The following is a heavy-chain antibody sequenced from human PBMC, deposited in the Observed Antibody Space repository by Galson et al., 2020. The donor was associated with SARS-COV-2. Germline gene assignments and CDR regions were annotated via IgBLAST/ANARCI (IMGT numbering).Heavy chain of an antibody. CDR3: TKKRSPTYSYGGYCFYPMDV. D-gene: IGHD5-18*01. V-gene: IGHV3-23*01. CDR2: ISDSAVST. J-gene: IGHJ6*02. Sequence: GGSLRLSCAASGFTFSNYAMSWVRQAPGKGLEWVSSISDSAVSTYFANSVKGRFTISRDDSKNTLYMQMNSLRVEDTAVYYCTKKRSPTYSYGGYCFYPMDVWGQGTTVTVSS. CDR1: GFTFSNYA.